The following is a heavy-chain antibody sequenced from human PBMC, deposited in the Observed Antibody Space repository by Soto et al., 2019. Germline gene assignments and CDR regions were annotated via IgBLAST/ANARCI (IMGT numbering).Heavy chain of an antibody. V-gene: IGHV3-30*18. Sequence: PGGSLRLSCAASGFTFSSYGMHWVRQAPGKGLEWVAVISYDGSNKYYADSVKGRFTISRDNSKNTLYLQMNSLRAEDTAVYYCAKARGDLLAYWGQGTLVTVSS. J-gene: IGHJ4*02. CDR2: ISYDGSNK. D-gene: IGHD1-26*01. CDR1: GFTFSSYG. CDR3: AKARGDLLAY.